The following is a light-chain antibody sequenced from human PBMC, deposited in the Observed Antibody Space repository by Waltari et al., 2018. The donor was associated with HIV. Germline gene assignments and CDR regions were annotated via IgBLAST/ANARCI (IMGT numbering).Light chain of an antibody. V-gene: IGLV2-23*01. CDR3: CSYAGSSTVV. CDR2: EGS. Sequence: QSALTQPASVSGSPGQSITISCTGTSSDFGSYNLVSWYQQHPGKAPKLMIYEGSKRPSGVSNRFSGSKSGKTASLTISGLQAEDEADYYCCSYAGSSTVVFGGGTKLTVL. J-gene: IGLJ2*01. CDR1: SSDFGSYNL.